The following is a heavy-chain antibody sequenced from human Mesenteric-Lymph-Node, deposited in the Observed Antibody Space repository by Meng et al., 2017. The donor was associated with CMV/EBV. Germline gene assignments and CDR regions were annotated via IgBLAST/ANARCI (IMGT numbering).Heavy chain of an antibody. J-gene: IGHJ6*02. V-gene: IGHV4-59*01. CDR1: GGSISSYY. CDR2: IYYSGST. CDR3: ARDKICSSTSCYRPEDYGMDV. D-gene: IGHD2-2*02. Sequence: SETLSLTCTVSGGSISSYYWSWIRQPPGKGLEWIGYIYYSGSTNYNPSLKSRVTISVDTSKNQFSLKLSSVTAADTAVYYCARDKICSSTSCYRPEDYGMDVWGQGTTVTVSS.